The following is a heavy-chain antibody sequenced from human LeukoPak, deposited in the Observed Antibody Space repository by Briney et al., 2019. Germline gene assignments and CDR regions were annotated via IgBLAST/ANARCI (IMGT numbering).Heavy chain of an antibody. CDR1: GGSISSYY. CDR3: AGSYYDFWSGYSSFDY. V-gene: IGHV4-59*08. D-gene: IGHD3-3*01. CDR2: IYYSGST. J-gene: IGHJ4*02. Sequence: SETLSLTCTVSGGSISSYYWSWSQQPPGKGLEWIGYIYYSGSTNYNPSLKSRVTISVDTSKNQFSLKLSSVTAADTAVYYCAGSYYDFWSGYSSFDYWGQGTLVTVSS.